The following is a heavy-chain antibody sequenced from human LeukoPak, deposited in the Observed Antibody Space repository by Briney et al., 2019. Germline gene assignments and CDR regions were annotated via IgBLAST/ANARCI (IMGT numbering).Heavy chain of an antibody. D-gene: IGHD5-12*01. Sequence: GASVKVSCKASGYTFTSYGISWVRQAPGQGLEWMGWISAYNGNTNYAQKLQGRVTMTTDTSTSTAYMELRSLRSDDTAVYYCARGGVYSGYDDETDYYYYYMDVWGKGTTVTVSS. V-gene: IGHV1-18*01. CDR2: ISAYNGNT. CDR1: GYTFTSYG. J-gene: IGHJ6*03. CDR3: ARGGVYSGYDDETDYYYYYMDV.